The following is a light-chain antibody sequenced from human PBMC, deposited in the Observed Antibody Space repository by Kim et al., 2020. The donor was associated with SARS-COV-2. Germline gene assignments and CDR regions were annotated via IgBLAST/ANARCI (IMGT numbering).Light chain of an antibody. CDR3: QRFNNYPLT. J-gene: IGKJ2*01. V-gene: IGKV1D-13*01. Sequence: AIQLTQSPSSLSASVGDRVTITCRASQGISSALAWYQQKPGKAPKLLIYDASSLKSGVPSRFSGSGSGTDFTLTISSLQPEDFATYYCQRFNNYPLTLGQGTKL. CDR2: DAS. CDR1: QGISSA.